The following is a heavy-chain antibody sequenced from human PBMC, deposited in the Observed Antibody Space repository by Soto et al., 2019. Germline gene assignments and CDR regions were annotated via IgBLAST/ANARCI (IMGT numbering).Heavy chain of an antibody. J-gene: IGHJ4*02. CDR2: SSYNGGT. CDR1: TDSSSFTNSY. CDR3: ARHRIEVVWRGFDF. V-gene: IGHV4-39*01. Sequence: TLSLTCTVSTDSSSFTNSYWGWIRQPPGKGLQWIGSSSYNGGTFYNPSLKGRVVISFDTSKKQSSLQVTSVTAADTAVYFCARHRIEVVWRGFDFWGQGSPVTVSS. D-gene: IGHD3-10*01.